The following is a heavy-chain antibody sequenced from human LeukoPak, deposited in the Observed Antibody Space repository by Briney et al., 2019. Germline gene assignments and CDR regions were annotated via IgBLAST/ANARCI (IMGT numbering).Heavy chain of an antibody. J-gene: IGHJ4*02. V-gene: IGHV3-30-3*01. Sequence: GGSLRLSCAASGFTFSSYAMSWVRQAPGKGLEWVAVISYDGSNKYCADSVKGRFTISRDNSKNTLYLQMNSLRAEDTAVYYCARDPATVGYFDYWGQGTLVTVSS. CDR3: ARDPATVGYFDY. CDR1: GFTFSSYA. D-gene: IGHD4-23*01. CDR2: ISYDGSNK.